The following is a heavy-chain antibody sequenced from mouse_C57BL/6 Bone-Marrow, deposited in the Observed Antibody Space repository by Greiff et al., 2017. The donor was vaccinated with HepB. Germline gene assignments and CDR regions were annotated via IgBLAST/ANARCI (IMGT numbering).Heavy chain of an antibody. D-gene: IGHD2-4*01. J-gene: IGHJ2*01. V-gene: IGHV1-9*01. Sequence: VQLQQSGAELMKPGASVKLSCKATGYTFTGYWIDWVKQRPGHGLEWIGEILPGSGSTNYNEKFKGKATFTADTSSNTAYMQLSSQTTDDSDIYYCARCDDYDRVDYWGQGTTLTVSA. CDR2: ILPGSGST. CDR3: ARCDDYDRVDY. CDR1: GYTFTGYW.